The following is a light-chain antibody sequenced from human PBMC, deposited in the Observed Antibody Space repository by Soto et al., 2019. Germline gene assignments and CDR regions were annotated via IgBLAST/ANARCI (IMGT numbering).Light chain of an antibody. Sequence: IVMTQYPAPLTVSLGERVTLSCRASQSVTANLAWYQHKPGQAPRLLVSGASTRATGVPARFSGSGSDTVFSLSISGLQSEDSAVYFCQQYKNWPFTSGQGTRPEIK. CDR1: QSVTAN. CDR3: QQYKNWPFT. CDR2: GAS. V-gene: IGKV3-15*01. J-gene: IGKJ5*01.